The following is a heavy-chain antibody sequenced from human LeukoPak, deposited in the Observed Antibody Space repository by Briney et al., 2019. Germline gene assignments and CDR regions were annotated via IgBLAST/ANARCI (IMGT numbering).Heavy chain of an antibody. CDR3: ARGSSANWFDP. CDR2: IKEDGSQI. V-gene: IGHV3-7*01. D-gene: IGHD6-19*01. J-gene: IGHJ5*02. CDR1: GFPFRTYW. Sequence: GGSLRLSCEASGFPFRTYWMSWVRQAPGKRPERVANIKEDGSQIEYLDSVRGRFTIYRDNAKNSLYLQMKTLRVEDTAVYYCARGSSANWFDPWGQGTLVSVSS.